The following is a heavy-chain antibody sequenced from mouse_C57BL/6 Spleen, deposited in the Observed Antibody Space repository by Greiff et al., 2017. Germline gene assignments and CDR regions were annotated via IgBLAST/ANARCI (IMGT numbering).Heavy chain of an antibody. D-gene: IGHD2-2*01. CDR2: ISYDGSN. Sequence: EVQLQESGPGLVKPSQSLSLTCSVTGYSITSGYYWNWIRQFPGNKLEWMGYISYDGSNNYNPSLKNRISITRAKSKNQFFRKLNSVTTEDTATYYWAKGGYGGVGWYFDVWGTGTTVTVSS. CDR3: AKGGYGGVGWYFDV. V-gene: IGHV3-6*01. CDR1: GYSITSGYY. J-gene: IGHJ1*03.